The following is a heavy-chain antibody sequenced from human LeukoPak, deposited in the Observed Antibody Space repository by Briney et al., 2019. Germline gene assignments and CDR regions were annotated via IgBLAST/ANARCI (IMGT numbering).Heavy chain of an antibody. Sequence: SETLSLTCTVSGGSISSGDYYWSWIRQPPGKGLEWIGYIYYSGSTYYNPSLKSRVTISVDTSKNQFSLKLSSVTAADTAVYYCARGVVDTAMVLGYYFDYWGQGTLVTVSS. J-gene: IGHJ4*02. D-gene: IGHD5-18*01. V-gene: IGHV4-30-4*01. CDR1: GGSISSGDYY. CDR3: ARGVVDTAMVLGYYFDY. CDR2: IYYSGST.